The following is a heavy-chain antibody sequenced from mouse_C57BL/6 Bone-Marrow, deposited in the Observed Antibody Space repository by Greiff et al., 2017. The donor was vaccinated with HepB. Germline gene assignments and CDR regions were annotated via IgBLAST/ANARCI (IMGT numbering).Heavy chain of an antibody. V-gene: IGHV6-3*01. J-gene: IGHJ3*01. CDR2: IRLKSDNYAT. CDR1: GFTFSNYW. Sequence: EVMLVESGGGLVQPGGSMILSCVASGFTFSNYWMNWVRQSPAKGLEWVAQIRLKSDNYATIYAESVKGRFTISRDDSKTSVYLQMNNLRAEDTGIYYCTDPSWFAYWGQGTLVTVSA. CDR3: TDPSWFAY.